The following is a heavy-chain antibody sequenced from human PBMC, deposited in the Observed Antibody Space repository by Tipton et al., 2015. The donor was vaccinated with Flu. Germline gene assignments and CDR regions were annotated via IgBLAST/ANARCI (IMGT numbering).Heavy chain of an antibody. D-gene: IGHD6-6*01. CDR2: IYTSGST. CDR1: GGSISSYY. J-gene: IGHJ6*03. V-gene: IGHV4-4*07. CDR3: ARGRRAARYYYYYMDV. Sequence: TLSLTCTVSGGSISSYYWSWIRQPAGKGLEWIGRIYTSGSTNYNPSLKSRVTMSVDTSKNQFSLKLSSVTAAATAVYYCARGRRAARYYYYYMDVWGKGTTVTVSS.